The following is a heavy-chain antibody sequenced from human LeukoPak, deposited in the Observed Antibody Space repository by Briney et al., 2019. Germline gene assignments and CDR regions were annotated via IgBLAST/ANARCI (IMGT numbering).Heavy chain of an antibody. J-gene: IGHJ4*02. CDR3: ARAVRGIGGPFDY. CDR1: GDSISNYY. V-gene: IGHV4-59*01. Sequence: SETLSLTCTVSGDSISNYYWSWIRQSPGKGLEWIAYMDYSGSTNYNPSLNSRVTISLDTSKNQFSLKLSSVTAADTAVYYCARAVRGIGGPFDYWGQGTLVTVSS. D-gene: IGHD1-26*01. CDR2: MDYSGST.